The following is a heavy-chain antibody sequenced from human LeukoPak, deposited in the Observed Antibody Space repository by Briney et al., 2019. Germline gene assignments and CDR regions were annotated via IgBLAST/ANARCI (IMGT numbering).Heavy chain of an antibody. V-gene: IGHV1-18*01. CDR1: GYSFTSYD. CDR3: ASQAALPYYYGSGNDDY. D-gene: IGHD3-10*01. J-gene: IGHJ4*02. CDR2: ISAYNGNT. Sequence: ASVNVSCKASGYSFTSYDISWVRQAPGQGLEGMGWISAYNGNTSYAQKLQGRVAMTTDTSTSTAYMELRSLRSDDTAVYYCASQAALPYYYGSGNDDYWGQGTLVTVSS.